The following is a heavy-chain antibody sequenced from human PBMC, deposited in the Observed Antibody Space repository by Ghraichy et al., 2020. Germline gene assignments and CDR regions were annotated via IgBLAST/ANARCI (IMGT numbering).Heavy chain of an antibody. Sequence: SETLSLTCTVSGGSISSDDYHWSWIRQPPGKGLEFIGYIYYNGRTYYNPSLKSRVTTSVDTSMNQFSLKLTSVTAADTTVYYCARSRRDYGDYPNWFAPWGQGTLVTVSS. CDR3: ARSRRDYGDYPNWFAP. D-gene: IGHD4-17*01. V-gene: IGHV4-30-4*01. CDR1: GGSISSDDYH. J-gene: IGHJ5*02. CDR2: IYYNGRT.